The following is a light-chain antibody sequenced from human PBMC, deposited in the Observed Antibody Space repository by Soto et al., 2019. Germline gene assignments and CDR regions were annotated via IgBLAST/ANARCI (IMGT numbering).Light chain of an antibody. CDR2: WAS. CDR3: LQYYSHPFT. J-gene: IGKJ4*01. CDR1: QVVFYNSKNY. V-gene: IGKV4-1*01. Sequence: DIVMTQSPDSLAVSLGESATINCKSSQVVFYNSKNYLGWYQQKPGQPPKLLIYWASTRESGVPDRFSGSGSGTDFTLTISSLQAEDVGAYYCLQYYSHPFTFXGGTKVDIK.